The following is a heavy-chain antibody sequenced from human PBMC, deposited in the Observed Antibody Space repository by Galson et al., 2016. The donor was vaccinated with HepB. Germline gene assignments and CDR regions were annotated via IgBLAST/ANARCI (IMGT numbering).Heavy chain of an antibody. J-gene: IGHJ4*02. V-gene: IGHV3-7*02. CDR3: ARGDIVGAIFDY. CDR1: GFSFSSYW. Sequence: SLRLSCAASGFSFSSYWMGWVRQAPGQGLEWVANIKQDGSEKFYVDSVKGRFTISRDNAKKSLWLQMNSLRAEDTAVYYCARGDIVGAIFDYWGQGTLVTVSS. D-gene: IGHD1-26*01. CDR2: IKQDGSEK.